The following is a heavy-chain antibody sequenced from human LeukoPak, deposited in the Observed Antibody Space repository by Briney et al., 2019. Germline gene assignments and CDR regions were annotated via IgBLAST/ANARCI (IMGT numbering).Heavy chain of an antibody. CDR3: TRMTTGHDY. CDR1: GVSFNDYY. CDR2: INHSGYT. D-gene: IGHD4-17*01. V-gene: IGHV4-34*01. J-gene: IGHJ4*02. Sequence: SETLSLTCAVSGVSFNDYYWSWVRQTPGKGLEWIGEINHSGYTNDSPSLKSRVTLPIDTSRKQFSLNVRSVTVADTGIYYCTRMTTGHDYWGQGTLVTVSS.